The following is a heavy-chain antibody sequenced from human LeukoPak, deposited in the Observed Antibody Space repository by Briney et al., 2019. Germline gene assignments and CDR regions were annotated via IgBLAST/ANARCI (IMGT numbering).Heavy chain of an antibody. J-gene: IGHJ4*02. CDR2: IHPSGTT. D-gene: IGHD3-3*01. CDR3: AREYTFGILFDY. V-gene: IGHV4-4*07. Sequence: SENLSLTCTVSGGSISGYYWTWIRQPAGKRLEWIGRIHPSGTTNYNPSLKRRVIMSIDTSKNQFSLRLSSVTAADTAIYYCAREYTFGILFDYWGQGILVTVSS. CDR1: GGSISGYY.